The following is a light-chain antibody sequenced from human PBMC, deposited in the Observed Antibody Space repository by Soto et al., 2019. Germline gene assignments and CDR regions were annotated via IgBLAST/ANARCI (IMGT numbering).Light chain of an antibody. V-gene: IGKV3-11*01. J-gene: IGKJ4*01. CDR2: DSS. CDR1: QSVSSY. Sequence: EIVLTQFPATLSLSPGDGATLSCRASQSVSSYLAWYQQKRGQAPRLLIYDSSNRATGIPARFSGSGSGTDFSLIISSLEPEDFAVYYCQQRSVWPLTFGGGTKLDIK. CDR3: QQRSVWPLT.